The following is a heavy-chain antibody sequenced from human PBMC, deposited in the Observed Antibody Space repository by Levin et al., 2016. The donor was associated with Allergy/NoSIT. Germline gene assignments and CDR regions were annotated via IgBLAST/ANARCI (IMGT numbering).Heavy chain of an antibody. CDR2: IIPIFGTA. J-gene: IGHJ4*02. Sequence: WVRQAPGQGLEWMGGIIPIFGTANYAQKFQGRVTITADESTSTAYMELSSLRSEDTAVYYCARGGYSYGLLDYWGQGTLVTVSS. CDR3: ARGGYSYGLLDY. D-gene: IGHD5-18*01. V-gene: IGHV1-69*01.